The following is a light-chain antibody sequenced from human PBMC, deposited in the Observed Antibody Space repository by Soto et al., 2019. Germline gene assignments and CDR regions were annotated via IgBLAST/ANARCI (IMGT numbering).Light chain of an antibody. V-gene: IGLV2-23*01. CDR3: CSYAGSSTYV. J-gene: IGLJ1*01. Sequence: QSVLTQAASVSGSPGQSITISCTGTSSDVGSYNLVSWYRQHPGKAPKLMIYEGSKRPSGVSNRFSASKSGDTASLTVSGLQAEDEADYYCCSYAGSSTYVFGTGTKVTVL. CDR1: SSDVGSYNL. CDR2: EGS.